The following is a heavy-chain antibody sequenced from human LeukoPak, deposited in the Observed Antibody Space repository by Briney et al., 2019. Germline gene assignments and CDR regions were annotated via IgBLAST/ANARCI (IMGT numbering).Heavy chain of an antibody. J-gene: IGHJ5*02. V-gene: IGHV4-59*01. D-gene: IGHD4-17*01. CDR3: ARVVRGAVTSNWFDP. Sequence: SETLSLTCSVSGGSMNDNYLTWIRQAPGKGLEWIGYISNSGTTDYNPSLKSRVTMSVDTPKNEFSLKLTSVTAADTAMYYCARVVRGAVTSNWFDPWGQGTLVTVSS. CDR2: ISNSGTT. CDR1: GGSMNDNY.